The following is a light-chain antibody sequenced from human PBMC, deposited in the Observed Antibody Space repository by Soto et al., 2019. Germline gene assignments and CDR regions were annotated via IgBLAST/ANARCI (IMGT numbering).Light chain of an antibody. V-gene: IGKV3-20*01. CDR3: QQYGSTPIT. Sequence: ENVLTQSPGTLSLSPGERATLSCRASQSVSSIFVAWYQQKPGQAPRLLIYGASSRASGLPARFSGVGSGTDFTLTISRLEPEDFAVYYCQQYGSTPITFGPGTRLEIK. J-gene: IGKJ5*01. CDR2: GAS. CDR1: QSVSSIF.